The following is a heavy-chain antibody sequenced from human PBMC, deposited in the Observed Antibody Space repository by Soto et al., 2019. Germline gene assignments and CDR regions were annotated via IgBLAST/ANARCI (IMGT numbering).Heavy chain of an antibody. CDR3: ARDGGQITMIVEGRFEI. Sequence: HPGGSLRLSCAASGFTVSTYYMTWVRQAPGKGLEYVSVIYNGGSTYYADSVKGRFTISRDNSKNTLYLQMNSLRAEDTAVYYCARDGGQITMIVEGRFEIWGQGTMVTVSS. CDR2: IYNGGST. J-gene: IGHJ3*02. D-gene: IGHD3-22*01. CDR1: GFTVSTYY. V-gene: IGHV3-53*01.